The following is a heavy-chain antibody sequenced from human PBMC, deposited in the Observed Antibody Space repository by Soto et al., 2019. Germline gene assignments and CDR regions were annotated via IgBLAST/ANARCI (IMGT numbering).Heavy chain of an antibody. CDR3: ARVLGSGDYYYGMDV. Sequence: GGSLRLSCAASGFTFSSYAMHWVRQAPGKGLEWVAVISYDGNNKYYADSVKGRFTISRDNSKNTLYLQMNSLRAEDTAVYYCARVLGSGDYYYGMDVWGQGTTVTVSS. CDR1: GFTFSSYA. CDR2: ISYDGNNK. V-gene: IGHV3-30-3*01. J-gene: IGHJ6*02. D-gene: IGHD3-10*01.